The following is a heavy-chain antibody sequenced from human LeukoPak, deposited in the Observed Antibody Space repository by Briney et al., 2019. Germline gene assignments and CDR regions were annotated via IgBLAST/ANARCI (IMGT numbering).Heavy chain of an antibody. CDR1: GYTFTSYY. Sequence: GASVKVSCKASGYTFTSYYMHWVRQAPGQGLEWMGIINPSGGSTSYAQKFQGRVTMTRDTSTSTVYMELSSLRSEDTAVYYCARDHGIAAGGTAFDIWGQGTMVTVSS. D-gene: IGHD6-13*01. J-gene: IGHJ3*02. V-gene: IGHV1-46*01. CDR2: INPSGGST. CDR3: ARDHGIAAGGTAFDI.